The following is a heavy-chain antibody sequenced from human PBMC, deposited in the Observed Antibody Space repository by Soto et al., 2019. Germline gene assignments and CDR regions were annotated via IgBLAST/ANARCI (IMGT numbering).Heavy chain of an antibody. V-gene: IGHV2-70*11. Sequence: SGPTLVKPTQTVALTCTFSGFSLSTSGMCVSWIRQPPGKALEWLARIDWDDDKYYSTSLKTRLTISKDTSKNQVVLTMTNMDPVDTATYYCARIQSGPYYFDYWGQGTLVTVSS. D-gene: IGHD5-12*01. CDR2: IDWDDDK. J-gene: IGHJ4*02. CDR3: ARIQSGPYYFDY. CDR1: GFSLSTSGMC.